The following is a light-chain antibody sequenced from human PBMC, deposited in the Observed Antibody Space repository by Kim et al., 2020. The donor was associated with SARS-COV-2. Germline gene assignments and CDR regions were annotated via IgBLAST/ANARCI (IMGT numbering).Light chain of an antibody. V-gene: IGLV6-57*01. CDR3: QSYDNNIWV. J-gene: IGLJ3*02. CDR2: DYN. Sequence: SSGSIDGTDFQWYQQRPRRSPTTVIYDYNQRPSGVPDLFSGSVDSSSTSASLTISGLKPEDEAEYYCQSYDNNIWVFGGGTKLTVL. CDR1: SGSIDGTD.